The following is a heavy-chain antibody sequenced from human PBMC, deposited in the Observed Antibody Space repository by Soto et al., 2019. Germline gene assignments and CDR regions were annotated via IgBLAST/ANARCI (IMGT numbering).Heavy chain of an antibody. CDR1: GGSISSGDYY. CDR3: AREDRTTVVNYGMDV. D-gene: IGHD4-17*01. V-gene: IGHV4-30-4*01. CDR2: IYYSGST. Sequence: PSETLSLTCTVSGGSISSGDYYWSWIRQPPGKGLEWIGYIYYSGSTYYNPSLKSRVTMSVDTSKNQFSLKLSSVTAADTAVYYCAREDRTTVVNYGMDVWGQGTTVTVSS. J-gene: IGHJ6*02.